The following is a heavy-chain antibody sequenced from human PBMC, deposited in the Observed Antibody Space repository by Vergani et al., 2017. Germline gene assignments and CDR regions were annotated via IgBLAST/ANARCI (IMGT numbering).Heavy chain of an antibody. D-gene: IGHD1-26*01. CDR3: AKDYIVGATNLLFDY. Sequence: QVQLVESGGGLVKPGGSLRLSCAASGFTFSDYYMSWIRQAPGKGLEWVSYISSSGSTLYYADSVKGRFTISRDNAKNSLYLQMNSLRAEDTAVYYCAKDYIVGATNLLFDYWGQGTLVTVSS. V-gene: IGHV3-11*01. CDR1: GFTFSDYY. J-gene: IGHJ4*02. CDR2: ISSSGSTL.